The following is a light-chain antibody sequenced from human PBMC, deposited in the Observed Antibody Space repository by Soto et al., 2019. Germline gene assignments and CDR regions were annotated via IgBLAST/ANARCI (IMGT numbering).Light chain of an antibody. Sequence: QLVLTQSPSASASLGASVKLTCTLSGGHSNYAIAWHQQQPRKGPRFLMRVDSDGRHTKGDGIPDRFSGSSSGAERYLSISSLQSEDEADYYCQTWATGIRVFGGGTKVTVL. J-gene: IGLJ3*02. CDR3: QTWATGIRV. CDR1: GGHSNYA. V-gene: IGLV4-69*01. CDR2: VDSDGRH.